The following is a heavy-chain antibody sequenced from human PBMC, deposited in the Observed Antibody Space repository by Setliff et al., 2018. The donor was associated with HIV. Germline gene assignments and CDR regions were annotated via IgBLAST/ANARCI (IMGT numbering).Heavy chain of an antibody. CDR3: ARGGYSYGFGRHRAYFQY. CDR1: GGSFSAYY. V-gene: IGHV4-34*01. CDR2: INHSGGT. D-gene: IGHD5-18*01. J-gene: IGHJ1*01. Sequence: SETLSLTCAVYGGSFSAYYWSWIRQIPGKGLEWIGEINHSGGTNYNPSLKSRVTMSVDTSKNQFSLKLSSVTAADTAVFYCARGGYSYGFGRHRAYFQYWGQGTQVTVSS.